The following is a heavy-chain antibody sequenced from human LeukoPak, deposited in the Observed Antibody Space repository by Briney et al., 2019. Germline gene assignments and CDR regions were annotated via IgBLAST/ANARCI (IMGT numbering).Heavy chain of an antibody. CDR1: GGSISSYY. Sequence: SETLSLTCAVSGGSISSYYWSWIRQPPGKGLEWSGYIYYSGSTNYNPSLKSRVTISVDTSKNQFSLKLSSVTAADTAVYYCARRVQFFDYWGQGTLVTVSS. D-gene: IGHD1-1*01. V-gene: IGHV4-59*01. CDR2: IYYSGST. J-gene: IGHJ4*02. CDR3: ARRVQFFDY.